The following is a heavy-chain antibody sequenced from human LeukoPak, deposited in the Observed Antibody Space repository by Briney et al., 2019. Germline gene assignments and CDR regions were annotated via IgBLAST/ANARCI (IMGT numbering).Heavy chain of an antibody. V-gene: IGHV4-34*01. CDR1: GGSFTGYY. Sequence: SETLSLTCAVYGGSFTGYYWSWIRQPPGKGLEWIGEINHSGSTNYNPSLKSRATISVDTSKNQFSLKLSSVTAADTAVYYCARGYGEYYFDYWGQGTLVSVSS. CDR3: ARGYGEYYFDY. D-gene: IGHD3-10*01. J-gene: IGHJ4*02. CDR2: INHSGST.